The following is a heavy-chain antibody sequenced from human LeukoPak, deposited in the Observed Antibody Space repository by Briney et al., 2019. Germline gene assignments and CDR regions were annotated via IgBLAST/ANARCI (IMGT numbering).Heavy chain of an antibody. J-gene: IGHJ4*02. Sequence: GGSLRLSCAASGLTFSSYAMSWVRQAPGKGLEWGSAISGSGGSTYYADSVKGRFTISRDNSKNTLYLQMNSLRAEDTAVYYCAKGALLLWFGEIRSDYWGQGTLVTVSS. CDR2: ISGSGGST. D-gene: IGHD3-10*01. V-gene: IGHV3-23*01. CDR1: GLTFSSYA. CDR3: AKGALLLWFGEIRSDY.